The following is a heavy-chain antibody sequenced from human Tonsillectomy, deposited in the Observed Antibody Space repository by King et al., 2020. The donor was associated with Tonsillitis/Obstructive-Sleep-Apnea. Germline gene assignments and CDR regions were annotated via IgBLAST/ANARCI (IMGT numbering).Heavy chain of an antibody. D-gene: IGHD3-3*01. CDR1: GFTFSSYW. CDR2: IKQDGSEK. Sequence: VQLVESGGGLVQPGGSLRLSCAASGFTFSSYWMSGVRQAPGKGLEWVANIKQDGSEKYYVDSVKGRFTISRDNAKNSLYLQMNSLRAEDTAVYYCARDMVFGVVIPSFDYWGQGTLVTVSS. V-gene: IGHV3-7*04. J-gene: IGHJ4*02. CDR3: ARDMVFGVVIPSFDY.